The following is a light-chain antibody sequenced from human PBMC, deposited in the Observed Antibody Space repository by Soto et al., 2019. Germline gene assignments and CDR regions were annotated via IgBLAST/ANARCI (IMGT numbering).Light chain of an antibody. CDR3: CSYAGTSTHTV. CDR1: SSDVGSYKL. Sequence: QSALTQPASVSGSPGQSITISCTGTSSDVGSYKLVSWYQQHPGKAPKLMISEVSNRPSGISDRFSGSKSGSTASLTISGLQAEDEAYYYCCSYAGTSTHTVFGGGTQLTVL. V-gene: IGLV2-23*02. CDR2: EVS. J-gene: IGLJ7*01.